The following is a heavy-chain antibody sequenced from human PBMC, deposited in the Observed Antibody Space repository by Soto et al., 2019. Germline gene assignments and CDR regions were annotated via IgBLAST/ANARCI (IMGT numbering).Heavy chain of an antibody. CDR3: ARRLGYGYNSTWAVMDV. CDR1: GFSFTSYW. V-gene: IGHV5-51*01. D-gene: IGHD3-16*01. Sequence: GESLKISCTSSGFSFTSYWIAWVRQLPGKGLEWVGIIYPGNSDTRYGPSFQGQVTISADRSMNTAYLQWSGLRASDTATYYCARRLGYGYNSTWAVMDVWGLGTSVTGSS. CDR2: IYPGNSDT. J-gene: IGHJ6*02.